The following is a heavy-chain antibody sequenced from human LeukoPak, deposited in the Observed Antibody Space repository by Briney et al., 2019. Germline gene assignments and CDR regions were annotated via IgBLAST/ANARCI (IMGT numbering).Heavy chain of an antibody. CDR2: IKSKTDGGTT. J-gene: IGHJ4*02. Sequence: GGSLRLSCAASGFTFSNAWMSWVRQAPGKGLEWVGRIKSKTDGGTTDYAAPVKGRFTISRDDSKNTLYLQMNSLKTEDTAVYYCTTDRIQLWLRDYWGQGTLVTVSS. CDR3: TTDRIQLWLRDY. CDR1: GFTFSNAW. D-gene: IGHD5-18*01. V-gene: IGHV3-15*01.